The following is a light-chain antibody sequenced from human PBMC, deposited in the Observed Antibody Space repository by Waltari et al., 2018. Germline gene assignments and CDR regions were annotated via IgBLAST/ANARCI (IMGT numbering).Light chain of an antibody. V-gene: IGKV3-20*01. CDR1: QIVSSTY. CDR2: GAS. CDR3: QQYGDSPIT. Sequence: EIVFTQFPGTMSLSPGDRATLSCRASQIVSSTYLAWYQQKPGQAPRLLIFGASSRATGIPDRFSGSGSGTDFTLTISRLEPEDFAVYYCQQYGDSPITFGQGTRLEIK. J-gene: IGKJ5*01.